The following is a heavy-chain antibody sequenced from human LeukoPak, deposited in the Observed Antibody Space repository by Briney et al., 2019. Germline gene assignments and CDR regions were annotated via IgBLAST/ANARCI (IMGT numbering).Heavy chain of an antibody. Sequence: GGSLRLSCATSGFTFSSYSMQWVRQAPGKGLEWVAVIWVDGSKKFYADSVEGRFTISRDDPKSTSYLQMNSLRAEDTAVYYCARDQGYCSGGRCHSHFDYWGQGTLVTVSS. D-gene: IGHD2-15*01. CDR2: IWVDGSKK. CDR3: ARDQGYCSGGRCHSHFDY. V-gene: IGHV3-33*01. J-gene: IGHJ4*02. CDR1: GFTFSSYS.